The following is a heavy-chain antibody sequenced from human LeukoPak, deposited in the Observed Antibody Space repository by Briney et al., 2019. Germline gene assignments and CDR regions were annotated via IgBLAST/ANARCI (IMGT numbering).Heavy chain of an antibody. CDR2: IKSDGST. CDR1: GFTFSTYW. Sequence: GGSLRLSCTASGFTFSTYWMHWVRQAPGKGLVWVSRIKSDGSTNYADSVKGRFTISRDNAKNTLSLQMNSLRPEDTGVYYCARAPSEIGGYYPEYFRHWGQGTLVTVSS. V-gene: IGHV3-74*01. CDR3: ARAPSEIGGYYPEYFRH. J-gene: IGHJ1*01. D-gene: IGHD3-3*01.